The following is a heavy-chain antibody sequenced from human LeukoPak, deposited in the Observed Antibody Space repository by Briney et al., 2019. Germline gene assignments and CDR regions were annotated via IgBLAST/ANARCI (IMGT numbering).Heavy chain of an antibody. CDR2: MYYSGST. J-gene: IGHJ5*02. V-gene: IGHV4-30-4*01. Sequence: SQTLSLTCTVSGVSISSGDYYWTWIRQPPGKGLEWIAYMYYSGSTYYNPSLKSRVTISLDTSKNQFSLKLSSVTAADTAVYYCARPYYYDSRIDPWGQGTLVTVPS. CDR1: GVSISSGDYY. D-gene: IGHD3-22*01. CDR3: ARPYYYDSRIDP.